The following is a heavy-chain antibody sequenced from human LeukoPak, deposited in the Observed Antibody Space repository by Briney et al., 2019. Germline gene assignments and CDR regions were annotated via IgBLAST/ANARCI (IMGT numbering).Heavy chain of an antibody. V-gene: IGHV3-30*02. CDR2: IRYDGSNK. CDR3: AKGTSSSGWPRAQH. CDR1: GFTSSSYG. D-gene: IGHD6-19*01. J-gene: IGHJ1*01. Sequence: PGGPLRLSCAASGFTSSSYGMHWVRQAPGKGLEWVAFIRYDGSNKYYADSVKGRFTISRDNSKNTLYLQMNSLRAEDTAVYYCAKGTSSSGWPRAQHWGQGTLVTVSS.